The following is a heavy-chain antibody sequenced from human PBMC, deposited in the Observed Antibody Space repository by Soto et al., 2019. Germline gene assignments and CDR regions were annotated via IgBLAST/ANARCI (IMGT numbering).Heavy chain of an antibody. CDR2: IYTNGST. D-gene: IGHD4-17*01. Sequence: SETLSLTCTVSDDSIYTYYWSWIRQPAGKGLEWIGRIYTNGSTNSKPSLRSRLTMSVDRSKHQLSLKLSSVTAADTAVYYCARDRTVDYVDYYFDYWGRGTLVTVSS. CDR3: ARDRTVDYVDYYFDY. J-gene: IGHJ4*02. CDR1: DDSIYTYY. V-gene: IGHV4-4*07.